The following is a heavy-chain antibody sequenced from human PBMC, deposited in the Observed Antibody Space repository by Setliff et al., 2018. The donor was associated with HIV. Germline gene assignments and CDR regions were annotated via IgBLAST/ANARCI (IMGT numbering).Heavy chain of an antibody. CDR2: ISSSGVTI. D-gene: IGHD3-3*01. Sequence: SGGSLRLSCAASGFTFSSYEMNWVRQAPGKGLEWVSYISSSGVTIYYADSVKGRFTISRDNAKNSLYLQMSSLRAEDTAVYYCARGIYNFWSGPDAFDIWGQGTMVTVSS. J-gene: IGHJ3*02. CDR1: GFTFSSYE. V-gene: IGHV3-48*03. CDR3: ARGIYNFWSGPDAFDI.